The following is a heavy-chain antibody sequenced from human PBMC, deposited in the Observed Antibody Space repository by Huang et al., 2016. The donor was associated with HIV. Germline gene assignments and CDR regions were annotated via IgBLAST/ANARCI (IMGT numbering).Heavy chain of an antibody. V-gene: IGHV1-18*01. CDR3: ARGVYSSGYYPLFDY. D-gene: IGHD3-22*01. J-gene: IGHJ4*02. CDR1: GYTFSRYG. Sequence: QVQLVQSGGEVKKPGASVKVSCKASGYTFSRYGVSWGRKATGQGLEWMGWISAYNGNTQYAQKLQGRVTMTTDTSTSTAYMELRSLTSDDTAEYYCARGVYSSGYYPLFDYWGQGTLVTVTS. CDR2: ISAYNGNT.